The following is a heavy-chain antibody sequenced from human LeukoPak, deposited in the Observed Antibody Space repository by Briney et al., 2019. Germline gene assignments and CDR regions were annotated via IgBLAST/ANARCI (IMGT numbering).Heavy chain of an antibody. D-gene: IGHD2-8*01. CDR3: AREDCTNGVCRSYIEY. CDR1: GGTFSSYA. CDR2: IIPIFGTA. Sequence: SVKVSCKASGGTFSSYAISWVRQAPGQGLEWMGRIIPIFGTANYAQKFQGRVTITTDESTSTAYMELSSLRSEDTAVYYCAREDCTNGVCRSYIEYWGQGTLVTVSS. V-gene: IGHV1-69*05. J-gene: IGHJ4*02.